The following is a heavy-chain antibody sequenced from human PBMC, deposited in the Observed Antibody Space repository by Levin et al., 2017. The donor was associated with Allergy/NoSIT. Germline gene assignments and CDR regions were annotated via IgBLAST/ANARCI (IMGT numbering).Heavy chain of an antibody. CDR2: ISGSGGST. V-gene: IGHV3-23*01. CDR3: AKLSSGWSLDAFDI. Sequence: GESLKISCAASGFTFSSYGMSWVRQAPGKGLEWVSGISGSGGSTYYADSVKGRFTISRDNSKNTLYLQMNSLRAEDTAVYYCAKLSSGWSLDAFDIWGQGTMVTVSS. CDR1: GFTFSSYG. D-gene: IGHD6-19*01. J-gene: IGHJ3*02.